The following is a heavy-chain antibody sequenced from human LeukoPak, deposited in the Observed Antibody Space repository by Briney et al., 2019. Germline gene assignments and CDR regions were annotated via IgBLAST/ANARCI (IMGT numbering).Heavy chain of an antibody. CDR2: IDPDDGET. CDR3: AAVSGSYTLLDC. Sequence: GASVKFSCKVSGYTLTELSMHWVRQASGKGLEWMGGIDPDDGETIYAPKFQGRVTMTEDTSTDTAYLELSGLRSDDTAVYYCAAVSGSYTLLDCWGQGTPVTVSS. D-gene: IGHD1-26*01. J-gene: IGHJ4*02. CDR1: GYTLTELS. V-gene: IGHV1-24*01.